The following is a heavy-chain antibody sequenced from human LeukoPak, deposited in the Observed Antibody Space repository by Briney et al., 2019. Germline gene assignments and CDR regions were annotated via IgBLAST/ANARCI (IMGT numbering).Heavy chain of an antibody. CDR1: GGSFSGYY. CDR3: ARGSELSVTGAFDI. J-gene: IGHJ3*02. Sequence: PSETLSLTCAVYGGSFSGYYWSWIRQSPGRGLEWIGEINHRGSTNYNPSLKSRVTISLDTSKNQFSLKLSSVTAADTAVYYCARGSELSVTGAFDIWGQGTMVTVSS. CDR2: INHRGST. D-gene: IGHD4-17*01. V-gene: IGHV4-34*01.